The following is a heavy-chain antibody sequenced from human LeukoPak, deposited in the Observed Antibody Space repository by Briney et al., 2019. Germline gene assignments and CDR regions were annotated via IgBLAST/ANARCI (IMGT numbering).Heavy chain of an antibody. V-gene: IGHV5-51*01. J-gene: IGHJ4*02. D-gene: IGHD6-19*01. CDR1: GSSFTSYW. Sequence: GASLKISCKGSGSSFTSYWIGWVRQLPGRGLEWMGIIYPRDSDTRYSPSFQGQVTISADKSINTAYLQWSSLKASDTATYYCARPYSSGWSGFDYWGQGTLVTVPS. CDR3: ARPYSSGWSGFDY. CDR2: IYPRDSDT.